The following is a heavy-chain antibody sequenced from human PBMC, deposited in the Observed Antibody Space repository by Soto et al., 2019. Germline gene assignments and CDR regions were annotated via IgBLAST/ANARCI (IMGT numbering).Heavy chain of an antibody. CDR1: GGSISSYY. J-gene: IGHJ4*02. V-gene: IGHV4-59*08. Sequence: SETLSLSCTVSGGSISSYYWSWIRQPPGKGLEWIGYMDYTGSTNHNPSLQSRVTTSVDTSKNHFSLNLTSVTAADTAVYYCAIRVRLAYDFWNEYLSYYWGQGTLVFVS. CDR3: AIRVRLAYDFWNEYLSYY. CDR2: MDYTGST. D-gene: IGHD3-3*01.